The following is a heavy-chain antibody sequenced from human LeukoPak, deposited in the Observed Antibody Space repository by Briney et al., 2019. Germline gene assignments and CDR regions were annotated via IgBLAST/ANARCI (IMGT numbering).Heavy chain of an antibody. V-gene: IGHV3-23*01. D-gene: IGHD3-10*01. J-gene: IGHJ4*02. Sequence: GGSLRLSCAASGFTFSSYAMSWVRQAPGKGLEWVSGITDSGSSSYYADSVKGRFTISRDNSKNMLFLQMNSLRAGDTAIYYCAKGKRGSVTPDYWGQGTLVTVSS. CDR2: ITDSGSSS. CDR1: GFTFSSYA. CDR3: AKGKRGSVTPDY.